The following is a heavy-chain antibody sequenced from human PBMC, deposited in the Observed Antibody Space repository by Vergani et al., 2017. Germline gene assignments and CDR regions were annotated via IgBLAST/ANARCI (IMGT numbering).Heavy chain of an antibody. D-gene: IGHD6-6*01. CDR3: ARVQYSSSSPAYFQH. CDR1: GFTFSSYA. J-gene: IGHJ1*01. CDR2: ISYDGSNK. Sequence: QVQLVDSGGGVVQPGRSLRLSCAASGFTFSSYAMHWVRQAPGKGLEWVAVISYDGSNKDYADSVKGRFTISRDKSKNTLYLQMNSLRAEDTAVYYCARVQYSSSSPAYFQHWGQGTLVTVSS. V-gene: IGHV3-30-3*01.